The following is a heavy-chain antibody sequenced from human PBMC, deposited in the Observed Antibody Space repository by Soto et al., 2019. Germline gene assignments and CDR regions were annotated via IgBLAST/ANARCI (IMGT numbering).Heavy chain of an antibody. J-gene: IGHJ4*02. CDR3: ARGSFWSGHEYYFDY. Sequence: SETLSLTCTVSGGSISSYYWSWIRQPAGKGLEWIGRIYTSGSTNYNPSLKSRVTMSVDTSKNQFSLKLSSVTAADTAVYYCARGSFWSGHEYYFDYWGQGTLVTVSS. D-gene: IGHD3-3*01. CDR1: GGSISSYY. CDR2: IYTSGST. V-gene: IGHV4-4*07.